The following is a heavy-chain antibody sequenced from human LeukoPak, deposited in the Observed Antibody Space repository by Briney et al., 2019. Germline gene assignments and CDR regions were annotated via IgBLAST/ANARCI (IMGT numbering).Heavy chain of an antibody. J-gene: IGHJ4*02. CDR1: GYTFSEYY. V-gene: IGHV1-2*02. D-gene: IGHD6-19*01. CDR2: INPNSGGT. Sequence: ASVKVSCKASGYTFSEYYMNWVRQAPGQGLEWMGWINPNSGGTNSAQKFQGRVTITRDRYTSTAYMELSRLRSEDTAMYYCARIKSSGWYVVYGGERTLVTVSS. CDR3: ARIKSSGWYVVY.